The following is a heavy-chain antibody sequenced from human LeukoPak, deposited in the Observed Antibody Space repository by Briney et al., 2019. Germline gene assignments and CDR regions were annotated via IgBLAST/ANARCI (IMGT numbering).Heavy chain of an antibody. CDR2: ISSSSSTI. CDR1: GFTFSSYS. D-gene: IGHD3-22*01. CDR3: ARVFHYYDSSGYPDY. Sequence: GGSLRLSCAASGFTFSSYSMNWVRQAPGKGLEWVSYISSSSSTIYYADSVKGRFTISRDNAKNSLYLQMNSLRAEDTAVYYCARVFHYYDSSGYPDYWGQGTLVTVSS. J-gene: IGHJ4*02. V-gene: IGHV3-48*01.